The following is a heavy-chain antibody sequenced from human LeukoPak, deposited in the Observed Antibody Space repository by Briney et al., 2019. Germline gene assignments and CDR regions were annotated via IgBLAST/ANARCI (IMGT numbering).Heavy chain of an antibody. J-gene: IGHJ4*02. D-gene: IGHD3-22*01. CDR3: AKGDTYYYDSSGSSFDY. CDR1: GFTLSSYA. V-gene: IGHV3-23*01. Sequence: GGSLRLSCAASGFTLSSYAMSWVRQAPGKGLEWVSAISGSGGSTYYADSVKGRFTISRDNSKNTLYLQMNSLRAEDTAVYYCAKGDTYYYDSSGSSFDYWGQGTLVTVSS. CDR2: ISGSGGST.